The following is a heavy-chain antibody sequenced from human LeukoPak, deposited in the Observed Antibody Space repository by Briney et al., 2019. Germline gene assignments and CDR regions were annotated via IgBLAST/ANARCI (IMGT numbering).Heavy chain of an antibody. CDR2: IYNSENT. D-gene: IGHD2-15*01. Sequence: PSETLSLTCTVSGGSISDYYWSWVRQPPGKGMEWIGYIYNSENTKYNSSLVSRVTMSVDTSKNRFFLKLSSVTAPDTAVYYCARFYSGPRSLFVLWYLHLRGRGTLVTVSS. V-gene: IGHV4-4*09. CDR3: ARFYSGPRSLFVLWYLHL. CDR1: GGSISDYY. J-gene: IGHJ2*01.